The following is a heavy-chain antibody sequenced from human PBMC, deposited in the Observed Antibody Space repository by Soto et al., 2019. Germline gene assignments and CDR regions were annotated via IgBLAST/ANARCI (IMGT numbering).Heavy chain of an antibody. Sequence: SETLSLTCAVYGGSFSGYYWSWIRQPPGKGLEWIGEINHSGSTNYNPSLKSRVTISVDTSKNQFSLKLSSVTAADTAVYYCARGMDYYNFDYGGQGTLVPVSS. CDR3: ARGMDYYNFDY. J-gene: IGHJ4*02. CDR1: GGSFSGYY. CDR2: INHSGST. V-gene: IGHV4-34*01. D-gene: IGHD1-26*01.